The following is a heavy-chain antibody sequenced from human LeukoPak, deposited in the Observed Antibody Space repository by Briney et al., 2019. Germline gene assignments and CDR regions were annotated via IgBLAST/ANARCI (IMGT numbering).Heavy chain of an antibody. D-gene: IGHD3-16*01. V-gene: IGHV3-48*04. CDR2: INSNSDTV. CDR1: GFTFRTYG. CDR3: AKDPIMITFGGVGAFDI. Sequence: GGSLRLSCAASGFTFRTYGMNWVRQAPGKGLEWISYINSNSDTVHYSNSVEGRFTISRDNAKNSLYLQMNSLRAEDTAMYYCAKDPIMITFGGVGAFDIWGQGTMVTVSS. J-gene: IGHJ3*02.